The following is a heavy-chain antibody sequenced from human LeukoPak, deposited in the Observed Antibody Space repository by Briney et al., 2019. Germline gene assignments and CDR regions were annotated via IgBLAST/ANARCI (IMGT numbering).Heavy chain of an antibody. V-gene: IGHV5-51*01. D-gene: IGHD2-2*01. CDR1: GYSFASYW. CDR3: ARGNHCGSISCALDY. J-gene: IGHJ4*02. CDR2: IYPGDSDT. Sequence: GESLKISCEGSGYSFASYWIGWVRQMPGKGLEWMGIIYPGDSDTRYSPSFQGQVTISADKSIATAYLQWSSLKASDTAMYYCARGNHCGSISCALDYWGQGTLVTVSS.